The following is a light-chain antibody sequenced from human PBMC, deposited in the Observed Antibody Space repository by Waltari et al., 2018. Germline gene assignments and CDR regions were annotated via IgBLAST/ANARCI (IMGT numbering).Light chain of an antibody. V-gene: IGKV3-20*01. CDR1: QSVRGS. CDR2: GAS. J-gene: IGKJ1*01. Sequence: IVLTQSPGTLSLSPGERATLSCRASQSVRGSLAWYQQKAGQAPRLLIYGASSRATGSPDRFSGSGSGTDFSLTISRLEPEDFAVYYCQHYVRLPATFGQGTKVEI. CDR3: QHYVRLPAT.